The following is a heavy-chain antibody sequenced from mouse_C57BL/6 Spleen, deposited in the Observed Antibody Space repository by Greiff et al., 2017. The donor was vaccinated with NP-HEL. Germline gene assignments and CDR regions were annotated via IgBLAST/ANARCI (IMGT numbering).Heavy chain of an antibody. J-gene: IGHJ2*01. V-gene: IGHV1-82*01. CDR2: IYPGDGDT. CDR1: GYAFSSSW. Sequence: VKLMESGPELVKPGASVKISCKASGYAFSSSWMNWVKQRPGKGLEWIGRIYPGDGDTNYNGKFKGKATLTADKSSSTAYMQLSSLTSEDSAVYFCARLGGNYDFDYWGQGTTLTVSS. CDR3: ARLGGNYDFDY. D-gene: IGHD2-1*01.